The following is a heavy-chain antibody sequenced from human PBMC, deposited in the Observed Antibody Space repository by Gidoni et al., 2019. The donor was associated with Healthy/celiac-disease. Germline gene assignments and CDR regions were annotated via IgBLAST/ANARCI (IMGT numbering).Heavy chain of an antibody. Sequence: EVQLVESGGGLVKPGGSRRLAGAASGFNCSRYSLNWVRQAPGQGLEWVSSIRSSSIYLYYADSVKCRFTISRDNAKNSLYLQMNSLRAEDTAVYYCAIVNIIGDYGDPEDYWGQGTLVTVSS. V-gene: IGHV3-21*01. CDR2: IRSSSIYL. CDR1: GFNCSRYS. CDR3: AIVNIIGDYGDPEDY. D-gene: IGHD4-17*01. J-gene: IGHJ4*02.